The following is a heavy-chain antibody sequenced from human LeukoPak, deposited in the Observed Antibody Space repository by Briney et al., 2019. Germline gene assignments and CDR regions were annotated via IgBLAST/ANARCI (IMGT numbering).Heavy chain of an antibody. CDR3: AKKLGRGGSAFDV. CDR2: IDPDGTVA. D-gene: IGHD3-16*01. J-gene: IGHJ3*01. Sequence: GYLRLSCEASGFSLSNHWMHWVRQAQGKELMWVANIDPDGTVATHEDSVKGRFTTSRANTTNTLDLPMDSPRAEALSVCYCAKKLGRGGSAFDVWGQGTMVTVSS. V-gene: IGHV3-74*01. CDR1: GFSLSNHW.